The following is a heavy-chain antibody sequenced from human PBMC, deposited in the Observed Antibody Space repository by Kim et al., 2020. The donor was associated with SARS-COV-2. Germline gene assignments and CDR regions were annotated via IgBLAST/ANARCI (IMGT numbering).Heavy chain of an antibody. CDR2: IIPILGIA. Sequence: SVKVSCKASGGTFSSYAISWVRQAPGQGLEWMGRIIPILGIANYAQKFQGRVTITADKSTSTAYMELSSLRSEDTAVYYCAREIGGSGSSPWGQGTLVTVS. CDR3: AREIGGSGSSP. CDR1: GGTFSSYA. J-gene: IGHJ5*02. D-gene: IGHD3-10*01. V-gene: IGHV1-69*04.